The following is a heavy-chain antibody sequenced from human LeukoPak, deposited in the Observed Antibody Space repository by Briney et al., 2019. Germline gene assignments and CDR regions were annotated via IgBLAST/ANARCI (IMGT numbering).Heavy chain of an antibody. CDR1: GFTFSSYG. V-gene: IGHV3-33*08. D-gene: IGHD2/OR15-2a*01. CDR3: AREGPRGNSQFDY. J-gene: IGHJ4*02. CDR2: IWYDGSNK. Sequence: GRSLRLSCAASGFTFSSYGMHWVRQAPGKGLEWVALIWYDGSNKYYTDSVKGRLTISRDNSKDTLFLQMNSLRAEDTAVYYCAREGPRGNSQFDYWGQGTLVTVSS.